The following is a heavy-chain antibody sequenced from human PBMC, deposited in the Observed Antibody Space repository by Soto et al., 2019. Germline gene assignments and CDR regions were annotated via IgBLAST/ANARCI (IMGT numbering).Heavy chain of an antibody. V-gene: IGHV3-48*03. CDR1: GFTFSSYE. CDR3: ARGGSAWSFDY. D-gene: IGHD6-19*01. CDR2: ITHSSSTI. Sequence: PGGSLRLSCAASGFTFSSYEMNWVRQAPGKGLGWVSYITHSSSTIYYADSVKGRFTISRDNAKNSLYLQMNSLRAEDTAVYYCARGGSAWSFDYWGLGTLVTVSS. J-gene: IGHJ4*02.